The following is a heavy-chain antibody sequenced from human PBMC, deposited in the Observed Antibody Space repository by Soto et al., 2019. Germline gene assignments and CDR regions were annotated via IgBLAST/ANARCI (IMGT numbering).Heavy chain of an antibody. D-gene: IGHD2-15*01. CDR1: GYTLTSYA. J-gene: IGHJ5*02. CDR2: INAGNGNT. Sequence: ASVKVSCKASGYTLTSYAMHWVRQAPGQRLEWMGWINAGNGNTKYSQKFQGRVTITRDTSASTAYMELSSLRSEDTAVYYCASAVVAATFWFDPWGQGTLVTVSS. CDR3: ASAVVAATFWFDP. V-gene: IGHV1-3*01.